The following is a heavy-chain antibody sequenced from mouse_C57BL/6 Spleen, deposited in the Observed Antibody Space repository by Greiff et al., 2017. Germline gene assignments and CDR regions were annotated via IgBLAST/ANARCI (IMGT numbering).Heavy chain of an antibody. J-gene: IGHJ2*01. D-gene: IGHD1-1*01. Sequence: QVQLQQPGAELVRPGTSVKLSCKASGYTFTSYWMHWVKQRPGQGLEWIGVIDPSDSYTNYNQKFKGKATLTVDTSSSTAYMQLSSLTSEDSAVYYCAREKGVAGGIDYWGQGTTLTVSS. CDR1: GYTFTSYW. CDR3: AREKGVAGGIDY. V-gene: IGHV1-59*01. CDR2: IDPSDSYT.